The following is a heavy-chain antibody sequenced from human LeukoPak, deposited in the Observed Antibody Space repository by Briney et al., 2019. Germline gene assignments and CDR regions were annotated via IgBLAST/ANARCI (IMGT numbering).Heavy chain of an antibody. V-gene: IGHV4-59*01. D-gene: IGHD5-24*01. Sequence: SETLSLTCSIFGGSISSSYWSWIRQPPGKGLEWIGYIYYSGSTNYNPSLKSRVTISVDTSKNQFSLKLSSVTAADTAVYYCARVIRRDGYNLERWSINWFDPWGQGTLVTVSS. CDR3: ARVIRRDGYNLERWSINWFDP. J-gene: IGHJ5*02. CDR1: GGSISSSY. CDR2: IYYSGST.